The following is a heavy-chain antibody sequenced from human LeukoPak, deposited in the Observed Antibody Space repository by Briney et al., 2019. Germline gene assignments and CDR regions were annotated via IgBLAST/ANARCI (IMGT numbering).Heavy chain of an antibody. D-gene: IGHD3-16*01. CDR1: GGSFSTYY. Sequence: PSETLSLTCTVSGGSFSTYYWSWIRQPPGRGLEWMGYLYYSGSTDYNPSLKSRVTMSLDTSKNQFSLNLSSVTAADTAVYYCARAVITFGGAVAKGFDCWGQGTLVTVSP. CDR2: LYYSGST. V-gene: IGHV4-59*01. J-gene: IGHJ4*02. CDR3: ARAVITFGGAVAKGFDC.